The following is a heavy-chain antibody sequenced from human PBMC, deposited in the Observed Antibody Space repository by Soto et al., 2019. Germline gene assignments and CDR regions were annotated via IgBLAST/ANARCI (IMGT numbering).Heavy chain of an antibody. CDR2: ISGSGGST. CDR1: GFTFSNYA. D-gene: IGHD3-9*01. CDR3: AKPYYEILTGYPPFDS. J-gene: IGHJ4*02. V-gene: IGHV3-23*01. Sequence: EVQLLESGGGFVHPGGSLRLSCAASGFTFSNYAMSWVRQAPGRGLEWVSAISGSGGSTYYSDSVKGRFTISRDNSKNTLSLQVNSLNAEDTALYYCAKPYYEILTGYPPFDSWGQCTLVTFSS.